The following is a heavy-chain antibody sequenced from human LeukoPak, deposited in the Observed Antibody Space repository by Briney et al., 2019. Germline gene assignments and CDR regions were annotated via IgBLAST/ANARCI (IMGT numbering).Heavy chain of an antibody. Sequence: GGSLRLSCAASGFTFSACAMSWVRQAPGKGLEWVSTISNSDGSTYNADSVKGRFTISRDNSKNTLYLQMNSLRAEDTAVYYCAKAGRPGIPFDHWGQGALVTVSS. D-gene: IGHD6-13*01. J-gene: IGHJ4*02. CDR3: AKAGRPGIPFDH. CDR2: ISNSDGST. CDR1: GFTFSACA. V-gene: IGHV3-23*01.